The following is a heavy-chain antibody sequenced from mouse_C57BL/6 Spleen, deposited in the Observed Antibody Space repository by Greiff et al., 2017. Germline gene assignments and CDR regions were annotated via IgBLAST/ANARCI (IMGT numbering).Heavy chain of an antibody. J-gene: IGHJ1*03. Sequence: QVHVKQSGAELARPGASVKLSCKASGYTFTSYGISWVKQRTGQGLEWIGEIYPRSGNTYYNEKFKGKATLTADKSSSTAYMELRSLTSEDSAVYFCAITTVARYFDVWGTGTTVTVSS. CDR3: AITTVARYFDV. D-gene: IGHD1-1*01. CDR2: IYPRSGNT. CDR1: GYTFTSYG. V-gene: IGHV1-81*01.